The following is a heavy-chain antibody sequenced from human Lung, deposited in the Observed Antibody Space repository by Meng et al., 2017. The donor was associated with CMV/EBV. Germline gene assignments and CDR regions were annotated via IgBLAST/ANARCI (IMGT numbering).Heavy chain of an antibody. D-gene: IGHD2-21*01. CDR2: ISSSGTYI. V-gene: IGHV3-21*01. CDR1: GFTFSSYS. CDR3: ARDVSPRSSAYFAIYYFYALDV. J-gene: IGHJ6*02. Sequence: SCVASGFTFSSYSMNWVRQAPGKGLEWVSSISSSGTYIYYADSVKGRFTISRDNAQNSLYLQMNSLRAEDTAVYYCARDVSPRSSAYFAIYYFYALDVWXQGTXVNGAS.